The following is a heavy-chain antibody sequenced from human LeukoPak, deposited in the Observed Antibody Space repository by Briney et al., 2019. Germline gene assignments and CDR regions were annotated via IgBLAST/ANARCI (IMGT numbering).Heavy chain of an antibody. CDR3: ARDGGLRRWELSTIYNYGMDV. D-gene: IGHD1-26*01. J-gene: IGHJ6*02. CDR1: GGSIRNYY. V-gene: IGHV4-59*01. CDR2: IYYSGST. Sequence: PSETLSLTCTVSGGSIRNYYWSWIRQPPGKGLEWIWYIYYSGSTNYNPSLKSRVTISVDTSKNQFSLKLTSVTAADTAAYFCARDGGLRRWELSTIYNYGMDVWGQGTTVTVSS.